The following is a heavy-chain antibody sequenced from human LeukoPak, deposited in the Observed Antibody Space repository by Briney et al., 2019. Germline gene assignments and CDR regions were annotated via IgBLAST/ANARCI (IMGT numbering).Heavy chain of an antibody. CDR3: AREGIMEGDYFDY. V-gene: IGHV4-59*01. J-gene: IGHJ4*02. CDR2: IYYSGST. D-gene: IGHD2-8*01. Sequence: SETLSLTCTVSGGSISSYYWSWIRQPPGRGREWIGYIYYSGSTNYNPSLKSRVTISVDTSKNQFSLKLSSVTAADTAVYYCAREGIMEGDYFDYWGQGTLVTVSS. CDR1: GGSISSYY.